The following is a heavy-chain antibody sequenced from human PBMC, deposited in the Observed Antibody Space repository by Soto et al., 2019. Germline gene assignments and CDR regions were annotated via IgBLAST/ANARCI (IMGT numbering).Heavy chain of an antibody. V-gene: IGHV1-2*02. CDR2: INPNSGGT. CDR1: GYTFTGYY. CDR3: ARVETYYYDSSGYPFDY. D-gene: IGHD3-22*01. J-gene: IGHJ4*02. Sequence: QVQLVQSGAEVKKPGASVKVSCKASGYTFTGYYMHWVRQAPGQGLEWMGWINPNSGGTNYAQKFQGRVTMTRDTSISTAYMELSRLRSDDTAVYYWARVETYYYDSSGYPFDYWGQGTMVTVSS.